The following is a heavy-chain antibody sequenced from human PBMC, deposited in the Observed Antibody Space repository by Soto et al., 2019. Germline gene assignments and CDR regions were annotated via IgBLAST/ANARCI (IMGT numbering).Heavy chain of an antibody. Sequence: QVQLQESGPGLVKPSQTLSLTCTVSGGSISSGDYYWSWIRQPPGKGLEWIGYIYYSGSTYYNPSLKSRVTISVDTSKNQFSLKLSSVTAADTAVYYCARDQGDYGDYGDAFDIWGQGTMVTVSS. D-gene: IGHD4-17*01. V-gene: IGHV4-30-4*01. CDR1: GGSISSGDYY. CDR2: IYYSGST. CDR3: ARDQGDYGDYGDAFDI. J-gene: IGHJ3*02.